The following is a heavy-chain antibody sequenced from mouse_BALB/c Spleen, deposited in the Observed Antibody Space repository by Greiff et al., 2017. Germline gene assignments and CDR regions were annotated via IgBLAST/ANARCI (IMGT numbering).Heavy chain of an antibody. CDR2: IDPSDSYT. V-gene: IGHV1S127*01. Sequence: QVQLQQPGAELVKPGASVKMSCKASGYTFTSYWMHWVKQRPGQGLEWIGVIDPSDSYTSYNQKFKGKATLTVDTSSSTAYMQLSSLTSEDSAVYYCTRQRGSRDFDVWGAGTTVTVSS. J-gene: IGHJ1*01. D-gene: IGHD1-1*01. CDR1: GYTFTSYW. CDR3: TRQRGSRDFDV.